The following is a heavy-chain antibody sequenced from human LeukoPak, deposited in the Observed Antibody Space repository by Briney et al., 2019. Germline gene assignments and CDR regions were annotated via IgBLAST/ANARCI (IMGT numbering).Heavy chain of an antibody. D-gene: IGHD2-15*01. V-gene: IGHV3-21*01. Sequence: PGGSLRLSCAASGFTFSSYTMNWVRQAPGKGLEWVSSISSSSSYIYYADSVKGRFTISRDNAKNSLYLQMNSLRAEDTAVYYCARDHPLIYCSGGSCYDYWGQGTLVTVSS. CDR3: ARDHPLIYCSGGSCYDY. CDR2: ISSSSSYI. J-gene: IGHJ4*02. CDR1: GFTFSSYT.